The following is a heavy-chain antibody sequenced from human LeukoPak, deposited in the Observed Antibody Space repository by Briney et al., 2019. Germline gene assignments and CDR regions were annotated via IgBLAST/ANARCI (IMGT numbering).Heavy chain of an antibody. CDR2: ISYDGSNK. V-gene: IGHV3-30*01. D-gene: IGHD5-18*01. CDR3: ARSGDTAMVTFDY. J-gene: IGHJ4*02. Sequence: GGSLRLSCAASGFTFSSYAMHWVRQAPGKGLEWVAVISYDGSNKYYADSVKGRFTISRDNSKNTLYLQMNSLRAEDTAVYYCARSGDTAMVTFDYWGQGTLVTVSS. CDR1: GFTFSSYA.